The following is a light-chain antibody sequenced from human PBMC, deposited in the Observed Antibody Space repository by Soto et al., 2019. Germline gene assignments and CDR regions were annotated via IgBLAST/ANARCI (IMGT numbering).Light chain of an antibody. V-gene: IGKV1-5*03. CDR3: QQYNTYWT. J-gene: IGKJ1*01. CDR1: QSISNW. Sequence: DIQMTQSPSTLSASVGDRVTITCRASQSISNWLAWYQQTPGKAPKLLIYKASILESGVPSRFNGSGSGTEFTLTIRSLQPADFASYYCQQYNTYWTFGQGTKVDIK. CDR2: KAS.